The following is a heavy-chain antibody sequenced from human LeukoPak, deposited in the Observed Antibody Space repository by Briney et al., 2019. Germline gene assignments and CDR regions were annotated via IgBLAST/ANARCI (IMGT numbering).Heavy chain of an antibody. V-gene: IGHV1-2*02. Sequence: ASVKVSCKASGYTFTGYYLHWVRQAPGLGLEWLGGINSNNGDTHYAQNFQGRVTMTRDTSISTAYMELSRLGSDDTAVYYCARDGDGYNLDWGQGTLVTVSS. CDR2: INSNNGDT. D-gene: IGHD5-24*01. J-gene: IGHJ4*02. CDR3: ARDGDGYNLD. CDR1: GYTFTGYY.